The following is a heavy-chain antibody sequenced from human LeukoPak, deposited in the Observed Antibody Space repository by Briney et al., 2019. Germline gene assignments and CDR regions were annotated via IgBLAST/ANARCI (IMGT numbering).Heavy chain of an antibody. Sequence: ASVKVSCKASGYTFTSYDINWVRQATGQGLEWMGWMNPNSGNTGYAQKFQGRVTMTRNTSLSTAYMELSSLRSEDTAVYYCAREIVVVTANTLGSMDVWGQGTTVTVSS. CDR2: MNPNSGNT. V-gene: IGHV1-8*01. CDR1: GYTFTSYD. J-gene: IGHJ6*02. CDR3: AREIVVVTANTLGSMDV. D-gene: IGHD2-21*02.